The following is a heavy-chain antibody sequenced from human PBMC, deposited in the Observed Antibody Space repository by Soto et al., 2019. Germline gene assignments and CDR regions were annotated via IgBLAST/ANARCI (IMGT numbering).Heavy chain of an antibody. V-gene: IGHV4-34*01. J-gene: IGHJ5*02. CDR3: ARGLHGITIFGVINWFDP. Sequence: SETLSLTCAVYGGSFSGYYWSWIRQPPGKGLEWIGEINHSGSTNYNPSLKSRVTISVDTSKNQFSLKLSSVTAADTAVYYCARGLHGITIFGVINWFDPWGQGTLVTVSS. D-gene: IGHD3-3*01. CDR2: INHSGST. CDR1: GGSFSGYY.